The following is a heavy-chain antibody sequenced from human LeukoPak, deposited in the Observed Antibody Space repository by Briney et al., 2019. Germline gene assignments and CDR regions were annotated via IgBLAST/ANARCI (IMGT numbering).Heavy chain of an antibody. V-gene: IGHV3-23*01. CDR3: AKDEAVRLTMIVPFSY. D-gene: IGHD3-22*01. CDR2: ISDSDGST. Sequence: GGSLRLSCAASGFTFSGYAMSWVRQAPGKGPEWVSTISDSDGSTYYADSVKGRFTISRDNSKNTLYLQMNSLRAEDTALYYCAKDEAVRLTMIVPFSYWGQGTLVIVSS. J-gene: IGHJ4*02. CDR1: GFTFSGYA.